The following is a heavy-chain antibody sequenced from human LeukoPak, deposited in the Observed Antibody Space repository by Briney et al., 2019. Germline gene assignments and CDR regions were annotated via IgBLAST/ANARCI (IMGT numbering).Heavy chain of an antibody. CDR3: ARDYYDNRDYYFGTLQH. V-gene: IGHV3-23*01. CDR1: GFSLNNYA. CDR2: ICGGGDRI. J-gene: IGHJ1*01. Sequence: PGGSLRLSCSVSGFSLNNYAMSWVPHAPGQGLESVSRICGGGDRISCIESVRGRFTISKDHSKNTVYLQMNSLRVEDTAVYYCARDYYDNRDYYFGTLQHWGQGNLVIVSS. D-gene: IGHD3-22*01.